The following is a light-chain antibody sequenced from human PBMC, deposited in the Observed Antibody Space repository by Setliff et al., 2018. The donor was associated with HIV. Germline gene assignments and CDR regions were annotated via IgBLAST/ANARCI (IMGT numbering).Light chain of an antibody. Sequence: QSALTQPASMSGSPGQSITIPCTGSSSDVGGYNFVSWYQQYPGKAPKLMISEVSDRPSGISDRFSGSKSGNTASLTISGLQPEDEAEYFCSSYTGRSTVIFGGGTK. CDR3: SSYTGRSTVI. CDR2: EVS. CDR1: SSDVGGYNF. J-gene: IGLJ2*01. V-gene: IGLV2-14*01.